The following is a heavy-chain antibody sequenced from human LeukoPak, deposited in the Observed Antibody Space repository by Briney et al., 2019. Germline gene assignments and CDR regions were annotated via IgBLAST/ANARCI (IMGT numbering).Heavy chain of an antibody. J-gene: IGHJ5*02. CDR3: ARGRYDFWSGYYTQTHNWFDP. CDR1: GGSISSYY. V-gene: IGHV4-4*07. Sequence: PSETLSLTCTVSGGSISSYYWSWIRQPAGKGLEWIGRIYTSGSTNYNPSLKSRVTMSVDTSKNQFSVKLSSVTAADTAVYYCARGRYDFWSGYYTQTHNWFDPWGQGTLVTVSS. D-gene: IGHD3-3*01. CDR2: IYTSGST.